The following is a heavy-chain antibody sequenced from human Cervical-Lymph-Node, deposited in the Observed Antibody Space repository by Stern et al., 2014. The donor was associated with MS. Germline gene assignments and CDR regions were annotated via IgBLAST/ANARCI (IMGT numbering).Heavy chain of an antibody. CDR2: IYYSGST. Sequence: QVQLQESGPGLVKPSETLSLTCTVSGGSISSYYWSWIRQPPGKGLEWIGDIYYSGSTNYNPSLKSRVTISVDTSKNQFSLKLSSVTAADTAVYYCARVLYYYYGMDVWGQGTTVTVSS. V-gene: IGHV4-59*01. CDR1: GGSISSYY. J-gene: IGHJ6*02. CDR3: ARVLYYYYGMDV.